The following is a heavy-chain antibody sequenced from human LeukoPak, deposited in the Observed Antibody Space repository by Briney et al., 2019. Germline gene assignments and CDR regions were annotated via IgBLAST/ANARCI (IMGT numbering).Heavy chain of an antibody. Sequence: GGSLRLSCAASGFTFSSYGMHWVRQAPGKGLEWVAVISYDGSNKYYADSVKGRFTISRDNSKNTLYLQMNSLRAEDTAVYYCAKEGLLWLGYYMDVWGKGTTVTISS. V-gene: IGHV3-30*18. CDR1: GFTFSSYG. D-gene: IGHD3-10*01. CDR3: AKEGLLWLGYYMDV. J-gene: IGHJ6*03. CDR2: ISYDGSNK.